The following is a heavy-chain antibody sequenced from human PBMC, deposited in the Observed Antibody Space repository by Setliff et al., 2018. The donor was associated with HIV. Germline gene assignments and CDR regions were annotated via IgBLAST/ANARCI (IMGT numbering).Heavy chain of an antibody. CDR1: GFSLSDNGMG. D-gene: IGHD6-19*01. J-gene: IGHJ1*01. Sequence: SFPTAGEPTKTVTLTCSFSGFSLSDNGMGVGWIRQPPGKALECLAFIYWDDDKLYSPSLKSRLTITKDTSKNQVVLTMTNMDPADTGTYFCTHRRGRWLHFEHWGQGTLVTVSS. CDR3: THRRGRWLHFEH. V-gene: IGHV2-5*02. CDR2: IYWDDDK.